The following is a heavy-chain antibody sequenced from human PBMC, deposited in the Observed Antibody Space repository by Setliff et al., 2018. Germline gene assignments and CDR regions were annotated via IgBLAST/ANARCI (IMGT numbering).Heavy chain of an antibody. CDR3: ATLLANYGSGMDV. CDR2: IFQSGNT. Sequence: SETLSLTCAVSGYSISSDYYWVWIRQPPGRGLEWIGSIFQSGNTYYNPSLKSRVTISVDTSKNQFSLKVNSVTAADTAVYYCATLLANYGSGMDVWGQGTTVTVSS. V-gene: IGHV4-38-2*01. D-gene: IGHD3-10*01. CDR1: GYSISSDYY. J-gene: IGHJ6*02.